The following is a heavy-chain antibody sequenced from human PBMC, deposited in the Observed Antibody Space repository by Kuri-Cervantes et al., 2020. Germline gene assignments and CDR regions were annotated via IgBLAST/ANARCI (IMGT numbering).Heavy chain of an antibody. CDR3: ARDVAVAGSNWFDP. CDR1: GYTFTSYD. Sequence: SVKVSCKASGYTFTSYDINWVRQAPGQGLEWMGGIIPIFGTANYAQKFQGRVTITADESTSTAYMELSSLRSEDTAVYYCARDVAVAGSNWFDPWGQGTLVTVSS. V-gene: IGHV1-69*13. J-gene: IGHJ5*02. D-gene: IGHD6-19*01. CDR2: IIPIFGTA.